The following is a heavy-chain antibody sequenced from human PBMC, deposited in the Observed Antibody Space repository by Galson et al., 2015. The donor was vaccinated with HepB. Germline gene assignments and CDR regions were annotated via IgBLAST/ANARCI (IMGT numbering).Heavy chain of an antibody. CDR1: GFSFRSFA. J-gene: IGHJ4*02. Sequence: SLRLSCAASGFSFRSFAMHWVRQAPGKGLEWVAGISYDGTFKYYSDSVEGQFTISRDNSKNMLYVQMSNLRVEDTAVYYRARGTGEFDYWGQGTLVSVSS. CDR3: ARGTGEFDY. CDR2: ISYDGTFK. V-gene: IGHV3-30-3*01. D-gene: IGHD3/OR15-3a*01.